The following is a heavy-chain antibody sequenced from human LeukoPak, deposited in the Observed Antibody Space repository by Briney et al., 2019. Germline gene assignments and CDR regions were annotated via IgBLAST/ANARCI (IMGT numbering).Heavy chain of an antibody. Sequence: GGSLRLSCAASGFTVSSNYMSWVRQAPGKGLEWVSVIYSGGSTYYADSVKGRFTISRDNSKNTLYLQMNSLRAEDTAVYYCARGYRYSSGWYYFDYWGQGTLVTVSS. J-gene: IGHJ4*02. CDR3: ARGYRYSSGWYYFDY. D-gene: IGHD6-19*01. CDR1: GFTVSSNY. CDR2: IYSGGST. V-gene: IGHV3-66*01.